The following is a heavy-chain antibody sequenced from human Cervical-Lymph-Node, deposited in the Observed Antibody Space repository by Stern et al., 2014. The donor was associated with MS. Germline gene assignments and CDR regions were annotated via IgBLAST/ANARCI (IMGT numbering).Heavy chain of an antibody. D-gene: IGHD3-22*01. CDR3: AKDRSWESSGYYDYYHYYGMDV. CDR1: GFLFSSNG. J-gene: IGHJ6*02. Sequence: VQLVESGGGVVPPGRSLRLSWAASGFLFSSNGMHWVRQAPGKGLEWVAVISYDGSNKYYADSVKGRFTISRDNSKNTLYLQMNSLRAEDTAVYYCAKDRSWESSGYYDYYHYYGMDVWGQGTTVTVSS. CDR2: ISYDGSNK. V-gene: IGHV3-30*18.